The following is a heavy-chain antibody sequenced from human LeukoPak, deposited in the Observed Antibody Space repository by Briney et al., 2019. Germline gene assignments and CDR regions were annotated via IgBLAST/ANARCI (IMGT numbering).Heavy chain of an antibody. CDR1: GGSISSYY. J-gene: IGHJ3*02. V-gene: IGHV4-59*08. D-gene: IGHD6-13*01. CDR2: IYYSGST. Sequence: PSETLSLTCTVSGGSISSYYWSWIRQPPGKGLEWIGYIYYSGSTNYNPSLRSRVTISVDTSKNQFSLKLSSVTAADTAVYYCARHIRIAAAEHDAFDIWGQGTMVTVSS. CDR3: ARHIRIAAAEHDAFDI.